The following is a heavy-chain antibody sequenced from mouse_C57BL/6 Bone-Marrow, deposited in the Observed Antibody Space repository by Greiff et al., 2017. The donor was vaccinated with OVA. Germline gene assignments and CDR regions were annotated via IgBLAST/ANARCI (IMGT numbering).Heavy chain of an antibody. V-gene: IGHV5-12*01. J-gene: IGHJ4*01. CDR1: GFTFSDYY. CDR3: ARQNWDYYAMDY. D-gene: IGHD4-1*01. CDR2: ISNGGGST. Sequence: EVKLMESGGGLVQPGGSLKLSCAASGFTFSDYYMYWVRQTPEKRLEWVAYISNGGGSTYYPDTVKGRFTISRDNAKNTLYLQMSRLKSEDTAMYYCARQNWDYYAMDYWGQGTSVTVSS.